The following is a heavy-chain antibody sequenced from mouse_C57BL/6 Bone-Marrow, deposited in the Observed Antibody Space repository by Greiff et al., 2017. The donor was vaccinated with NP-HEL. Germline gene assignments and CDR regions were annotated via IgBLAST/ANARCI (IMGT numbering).Heavy chain of an antibody. CDR1: GYTFTDYN. D-gene: IGHD1-1*01. V-gene: IGHV1-18*01. CDR2: INPNNGGT. CDR3: ARPFYYYGSSSPLAWFAY. J-gene: IGHJ3*01. Sequence: VQLQQSGPELVKPGASVKIPCKASGYTFTDYNMDWVKQSHGKSLEWIGDINPNNGGTIYNQNFRGKATLTVDKYSSTAYMELRSLTSEDTAVYYCARPFYYYGSSSPLAWFAYWGQGTLVTVSA.